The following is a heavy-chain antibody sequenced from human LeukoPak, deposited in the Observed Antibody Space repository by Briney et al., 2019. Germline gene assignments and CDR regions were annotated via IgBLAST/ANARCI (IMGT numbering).Heavy chain of an antibody. J-gene: IGHJ5*01. CDR3: VNSGFDP. CDR1: GSTFSSYG. Sequence: GGSLRLSCAASGSTFSSYGMHWVRQAPGKGLEWVSFIHYDGTNEYYADSVKGRFTISRDNFKNTLYLQMNDLRVEDTALYYCVNSGFDPWGQGTLVTVSS. CDR2: IHYDGTNE. D-gene: IGHD3-10*01. V-gene: IGHV3-30*02.